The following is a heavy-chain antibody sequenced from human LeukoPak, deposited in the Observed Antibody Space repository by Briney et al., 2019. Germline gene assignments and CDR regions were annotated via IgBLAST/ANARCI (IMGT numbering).Heavy chain of an antibody. CDR2: INPNSAGT. CDR1: GYIFTAFY. J-gene: IGHJ4*02. D-gene: IGHD3-16*01. Sequence: ASVKVTCKTSGYIFTAFYIHWVRQAPGQGLEWMGWINPNSAGTNYAQKFQGRVTMTMDTSISTAYMEVSRLTSDDTAVYYCARDNPFKYDYVNWGQGTLVTVSS. CDR3: ARDNPFKYDYVN. V-gene: IGHV1-2*02.